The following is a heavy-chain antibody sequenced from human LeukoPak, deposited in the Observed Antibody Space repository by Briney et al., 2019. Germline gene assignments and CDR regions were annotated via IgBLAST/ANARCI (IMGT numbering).Heavy chain of an antibody. J-gene: IGHJ4*02. V-gene: IGHV3-30*02. D-gene: IGHD3-10*01. Sequence: GGSLRLSCAASGFTFCNYGMHWVRQAPGKGLEWVAFIRYDGSNKYYADSVKGRFTISRDNSKNTLYLQMNSLRAEDTAVYYCAKDHSRSGSYPTSFDYWGQGTLVTVSS. CDR3: AKDHSRSGSYPTSFDY. CDR2: IRYDGSNK. CDR1: GFTFCNYG.